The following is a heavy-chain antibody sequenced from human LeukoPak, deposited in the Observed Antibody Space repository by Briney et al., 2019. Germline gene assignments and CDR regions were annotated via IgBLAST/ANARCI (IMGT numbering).Heavy chain of an antibody. J-gene: IGHJ4*02. CDR1: GYTFTGYY. Sequence: ASVKVSCKTSGYTFTGYYMQWVRQAPGQGLEWMGWINPNSGGTDYAQKFQGRVTMTRDTSISTAYMELSRLRSDDTAMYYCARGYRTGDMTIFAYWGQGTLVTVSS. V-gene: IGHV1-2*02. CDR2: INPNSGGT. D-gene: IGHD2-15*01. CDR3: ARGYRTGDMTIFAY.